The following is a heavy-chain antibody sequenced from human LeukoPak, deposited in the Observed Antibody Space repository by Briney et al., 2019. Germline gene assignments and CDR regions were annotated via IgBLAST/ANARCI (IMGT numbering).Heavy chain of an antibody. V-gene: IGHV1-8*01. J-gene: IGHJ5*02. Sequence: GASVTVSCKASGYTFTSYDINWVRQATGQGLEWMGWMNPNSGNTGNAQKFQGRVTMTGTTSLSTSYMELSRLRSDESAVYYWARSSGNNHWFDPWGQGTLVTVSS. D-gene: IGHD1-14*01. CDR1: GYTFTSYD. CDR2: MNPNSGNT. CDR3: ARSSGNNHWFDP.